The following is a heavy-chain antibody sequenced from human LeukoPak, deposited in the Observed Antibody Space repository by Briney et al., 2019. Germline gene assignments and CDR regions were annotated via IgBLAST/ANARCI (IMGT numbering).Heavy chain of an antibody. D-gene: IGHD6-13*01. CDR3: ARDQGGTGSWYEGEGY. V-gene: IGHV3-20*04. CDR2: INWNGGST. J-gene: IGHJ4*02. Sequence: PGRSLRLSCAASGFALDDSGTSWVRQDPGKGREWVSGINWNGGSTGYVDSVKGRFTISRDNARNSMYLQMNSLRVEDTALYYCARDQGGTGSWYEGEGYWGQGTLVTVSS. CDR1: GFALDDSG.